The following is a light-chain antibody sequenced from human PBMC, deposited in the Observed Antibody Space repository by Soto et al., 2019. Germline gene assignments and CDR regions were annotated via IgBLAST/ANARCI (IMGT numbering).Light chain of an antibody. CDR2: AAS. Sequence: IQMTQSPSSLSASVGGRVTITCRASQTISTYLNWYPQKPGKAPKLLIHAASSVQSGVPSRFSGSGSGTDFTLTISSLEPEDSAVYYCQQRHMWPITFGQGTRLEIK. J-gene: IGKJ5*01. CDR3: QQRHMWPIT. CDR1: QTISTY. V-gene: IGKV1-39*01.